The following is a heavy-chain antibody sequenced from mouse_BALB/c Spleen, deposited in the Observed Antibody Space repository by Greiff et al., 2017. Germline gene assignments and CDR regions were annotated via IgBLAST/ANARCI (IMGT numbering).Heavy chain of an antibody. CDR1: GYTFTDYN. J-gene: IGHJ4*01. CDR2: LYPYNGGT. D-gene: IGHD2-4*01. CDR3: AREGDDYDEIYAMDY. V-gene: IGHV1S29*02. Sequence: VQLKESGPELVKPGASVKISCKASGYTFTDYNMHWVKQSHGKSLEWIGYLYPYNGGTGYNQKFKSKATLTVDNSSSTAYMELRSLTSEDSAVYYCAREGDDYDEIYAMDYWGQGTSVTVSS.